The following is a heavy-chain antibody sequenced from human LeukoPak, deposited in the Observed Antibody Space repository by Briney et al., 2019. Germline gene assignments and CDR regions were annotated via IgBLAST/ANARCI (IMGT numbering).Heavy chain of an antibody. Sequence: GGSLGLSCAASGFTFSNYGMHWVRQAPGKGLEWVAVISYDGSNKYYADSVKGRFTISRDNSENTLYLQMNSLRAEDTAVYYCAKDTATWYGDFGYWGQGTLVTVSS. V-gene: IGHV3-30*18. CDR3: AKDTATWYGDFGY. CDR1: GFTFSNYG. CDR2: ISYDGSNK. J-gene: IGHJ4*02. D-gene: IGHD3-10*01.